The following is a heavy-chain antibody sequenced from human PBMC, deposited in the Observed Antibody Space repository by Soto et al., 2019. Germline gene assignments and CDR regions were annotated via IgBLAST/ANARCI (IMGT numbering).Heavy chain of an antibody. CDR1: GFTLSSYW. CDR3: ARGGSLNWYFDL. CDR2: INSDGSST. Sequence: GGSLRLSCAASGFTLSSYWMHWVRQAPGKGLVWVSRINSDGSSTSYADSVKGRFTISRDNAKNTLYLQMNSLRVEDTAVYYCARGGSLNWYFDLWGRGTLVTVSS. J-gene: IGHJ2*01. D-gene: IGHD1-26*01. V-gene: IGHV3-74*01.